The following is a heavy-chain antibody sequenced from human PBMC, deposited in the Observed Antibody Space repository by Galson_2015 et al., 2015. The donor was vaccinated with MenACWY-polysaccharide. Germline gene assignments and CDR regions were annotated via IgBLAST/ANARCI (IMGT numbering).Heavy chain of an antibody. CDR2: ITDSGGSI. Sequence: SLRLSCAASGFAFSSYSMNWVRQAPGKGLEWLSYITDSGGSIFYADSVKGRFTISRDNAKNSLYLQMNSLRVEDTAIYYCARDLPLTGYDFDYSGPGTLVTVSS. J-gene: IGHJ4*02. CDR1: GFAFSSYS. D-gene: IGHD5-12*01. V-gene: IGHV3-48*01. CDR3: ARDLPLTGYDFDY.